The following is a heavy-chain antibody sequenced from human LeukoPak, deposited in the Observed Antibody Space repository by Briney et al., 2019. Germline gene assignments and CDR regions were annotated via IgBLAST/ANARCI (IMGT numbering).Heavy chain of an antibody. CDR2: IYYSGST. V-gene: IGHV4-59*01. J-gene: IGHJ4*02. CDR1: GGSISSYY. D-gene: IGHD6-13*01. CDR3: ARAGAAAYNFDS. Sequence: PSETLSLTCTVSGGSISSYYWSWIRQPPGKGLEWIGYIYYSGSTNYNPSLKSRVTISVDTSKNQFSLKLSSVTAADTAVYYCARAGAAAYNFDSWGQGTLVTVSS.